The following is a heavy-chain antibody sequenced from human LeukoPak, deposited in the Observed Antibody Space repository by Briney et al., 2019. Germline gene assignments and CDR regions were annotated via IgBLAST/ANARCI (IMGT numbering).Heavy chain of an antibody. CDR1: GYTXTSYG. J-gene: IGHJ6*02. CDR2: VSGYNGNT. CDR3: ATVTITMIRGITYHYYGLDV. V-gene: IGHV1-18*01. Sequence: ASVKVSCKASGYTXTSYGISWVRLAPGQGLEWMGWVSGYNGNTNYAQKFQGRVTMTTDKSTNTAYMELRSLRSDDTAVYYCATVTITMIRGITYHYYGLDVWGQGTTVTVSS. D-gene: IGHD3-10*01.